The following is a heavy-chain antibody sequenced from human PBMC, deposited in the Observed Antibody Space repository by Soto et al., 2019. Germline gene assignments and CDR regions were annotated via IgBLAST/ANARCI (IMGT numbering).Heavy chain of an antibody. J-gene: IGHJ4*02. CDR2: IYGDGSST. CDR3: ARDSGTYPEYFDY. D-gene: IGHD1-26*01. Sequence: EVQLVESGGGLVQPGGSLRLSCAASGFTFSSYWMHWVRQAPGKGLVWVSRIYGDGSSTSYADSVKGRFTISRDNAKNKLYLQMNSLRAEDTAVDYCARDSGTYPEYFDYWGQGTLVTVSS. CDR1: GFTFSSYW. V-gene: IGHV3-74*01.